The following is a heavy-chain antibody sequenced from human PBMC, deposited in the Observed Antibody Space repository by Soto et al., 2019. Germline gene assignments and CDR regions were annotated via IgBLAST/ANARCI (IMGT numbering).Heavy chain of an antibody. D-gene: IGHD3-22*01. CDR2: IWYDGSKK. CDR1: GFIFRNYG. J-gene: IGHJ4*02. CDR3: ARDRDYLDTSGYYYYFDY. V-gene: IGHV3-33*01. Sequence: GGSLRLSCAASGFIFRNYGMHWVRQAPGKGLEWVAVIWYDGSKKYYADSIKGRFTISRDNSKNTVYLQMNSLRAEDTAMYYCARDRDYLDTSGYYYYFDYWGQGTLVTVSS.